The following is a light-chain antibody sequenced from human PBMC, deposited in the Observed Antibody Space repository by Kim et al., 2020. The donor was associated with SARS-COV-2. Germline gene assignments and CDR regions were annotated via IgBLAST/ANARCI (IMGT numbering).Light chain of an antibody. CDR3: QSFDSSLSGWV. CDR1: RSNVGAGFD. CDR2: ATT. V-gene: IGLV1-40*01. Sequence: RATTTCTGGRSNVGAGFDLHWYQQLPGTAPKLLIFATTSRPSGVPDRFSASKSGTSASLAITGLQPEDEADYYCQSFDSSLSGWVFGGGTQLTVL. J-gene: IGLJ3*02.